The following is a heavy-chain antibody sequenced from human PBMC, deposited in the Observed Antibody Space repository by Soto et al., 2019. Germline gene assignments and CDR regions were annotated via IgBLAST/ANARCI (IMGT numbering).Heavy chain of an antibody. CDR2: INPNSGNI. J-gene: IGHJ4*02. D-gene: IGHD3-10*01. CDR1: GYTFTSYA. Sequence: ASVKVSCKASGYTFTSYAMNWVRQAPGQGLEWMGWINPNSGNIGYAQKFQGRVTMTRDTAIRTAYMEVSRLRSDDTAVYYCARGRASGSYYLLDYWGQGTLVTVS. CDR3: ARGRASGSYYLLDY. V-gene: IGHV1-8*02.